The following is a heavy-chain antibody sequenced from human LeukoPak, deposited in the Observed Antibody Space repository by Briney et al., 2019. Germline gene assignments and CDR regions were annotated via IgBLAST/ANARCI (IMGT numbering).Heavy chain of an antibody. CDR2: MFYSEST. D-gene: IGHD5-18*01. V-gene: IGHV4-61*01. J-gene: IGHJ4*02. CDR3: ASTSNSALGHPYFVH. CDR1: GASVSDGNYY. Sequence: SETLSVNCSVSGASVSDGNYYWSWIRQPPGKGLEWIGYMFYSESTKYNPSLKSRVTISVDKSKNQFSLHMSSVTAADTAVYYCASTSNSALGHPYFVHWRQRPLVTVSS.